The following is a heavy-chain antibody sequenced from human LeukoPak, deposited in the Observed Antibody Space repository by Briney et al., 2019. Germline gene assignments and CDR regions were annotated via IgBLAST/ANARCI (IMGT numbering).Heavy chain of an antibody. D-gene: IGHD3-22*01. CDR2: IYYSGST. Sequence: SETLSLTCTVSGGSISSSSYSWGWIRQPPGKGLEWIGSIYYSGSTYYNPSLKSRVTISVDTSKNQFSLKLSSVTAADTAVYYCARDYYDSSRYLDYWGQGTLVTVSS. CDR3: ARDYYDSSRYLDY. CDR1: GGSISSSSYS. V-gene: IGHV4-39*02. J-gene: IGHJ4*02.